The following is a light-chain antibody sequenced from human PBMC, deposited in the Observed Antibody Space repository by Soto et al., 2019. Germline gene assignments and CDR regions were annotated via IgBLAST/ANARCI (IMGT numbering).Light chain of an antibody. CDR2: KAS. V-gene: IGKV1-5*03. Sequence: DIQMTQSPSTLSASVGDRVTITCRASQSISSWLAWYQQKPGKAPKLLIYKASSLESGVASRFSGSGSGTEFTLTISSLQPDDFATYFCQQYNNYPWTFGQGTKVESK. CDR1: QSISSW. J-gene: IGKJ1*01. CDR3: QQYNNYPWT.